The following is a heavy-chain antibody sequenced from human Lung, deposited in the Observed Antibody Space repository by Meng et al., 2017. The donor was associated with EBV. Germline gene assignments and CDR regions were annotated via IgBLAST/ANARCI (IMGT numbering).Heavy chain of an antibody. D-gene: IGHD2-2*01. V-gene: IGHV4-34*01. CDR3: ARGGTSSAPFDY. CDR1: GSSLSSSY. J-gene: IGHJ4*02. CDR2: INYSGNT. Sequence: DPDLFTLAETPSLTGGVLGSSLSSSYWSWIRQPPGKGLEWIGQINYSGNTNYNPSLKSRVTISVDTSKNQFSLSLNSVTAADTAVYYCARGGTSSAPFDYWGQGTLVTVSA.